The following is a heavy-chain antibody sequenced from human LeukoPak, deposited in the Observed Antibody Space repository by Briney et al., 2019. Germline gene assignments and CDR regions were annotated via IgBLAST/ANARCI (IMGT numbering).Heavy chain of an antibody. CDR3: ARRISVSQIDY. Sequence: GGSLRLSCVASGFTFSSYTMTWVRHAPGRGLEWVAVISVTGSATYFASAAKGRFTISRDNSKDTQYLQMNSLRADDTAVYYCARRISVSQIDYWGQGTLVTVSS. J-gene: IGHJ4*02. V-gene: IGHV3-23*01. CDR2: ISVTGSAT. D-gene: IGHD3-10*01. CDR1: GFTFSSYT.